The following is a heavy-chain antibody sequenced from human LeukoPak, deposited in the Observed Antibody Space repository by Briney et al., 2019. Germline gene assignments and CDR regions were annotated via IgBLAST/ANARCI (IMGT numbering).Heavy chain of an antibody. J-gene: IGHJ5*02. D-gene: IGHD2-2*01. CDR1: GYSFTTYW. V-gene: IGHV5-51*01. Sequence: GESLKISCKASGYSFTTYWIGWVRQMPWKGLEWMGIIYPGDSDTRYSPSFQGQVTISADKSINTAYLQWRSLKASDTAMYYCARSGVPGAMTWFDPWGQGTLVTVSS. CDR3: ARSGVPGAMTWFDP. CDR2: IYPGDSDT.